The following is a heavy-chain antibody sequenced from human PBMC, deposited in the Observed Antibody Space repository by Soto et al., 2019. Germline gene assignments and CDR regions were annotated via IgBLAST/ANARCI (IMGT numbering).Heavy chain of an antibody. CDR2: TYFRGSA. J-gene: IGHJ5*02. Sequence: PSETLSLTCDVSGVSITSHYLNWIRQSPGMGLEWIGSTYFRGSASYNPPLKSRVTISLDTSKDQLSLTLSAVTAADSAVYYCARDLRSRGWFDPWGPGILVTVS. CDR3: ARDLRSRGWFDP. CDR1: GVSITSHY. V-gene: IGHV4-59*11.